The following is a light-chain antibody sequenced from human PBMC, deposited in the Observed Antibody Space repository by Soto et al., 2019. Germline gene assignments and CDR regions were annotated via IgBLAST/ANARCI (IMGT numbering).Light chain of an antibody. V-gene: IGLV1-40*01. CDR1: SSNIGAGYD. Sequence: QSVLTQPRSVSGAPGQRVTISCTESSSNIGAGYDVHWYQQLPGTAPKLLIYGNSNRPSGVPDRFSGSKSGTSASLAITGLQAEDEADYYCQSYDSSLSGWVFGGGTKLTVL. CDR3: QSYDSSLSGWV. J-gene: IGLJ3*02. CDR2: GNS.